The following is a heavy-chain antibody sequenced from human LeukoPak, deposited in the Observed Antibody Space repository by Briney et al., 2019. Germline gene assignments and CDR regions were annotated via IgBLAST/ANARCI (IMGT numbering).Heavy chain of an antibody. Sequence: GGSLRLSCAASGFTFSSYAMSWVCQAPGKGLEWVSAISGSGGSTYYADSVKGRFTISRNNSKNTLYLQMNSLSAEDTAVYYCAKVGLPYYYDSSGYYDYWGQGTLVTVSS. V-gene: IGHV3-23*01. CDR3: AKVGLPYYYDSSGYYDY. D-gene: IGHD3-22*01. CDR2: ISGSGGST. J-gene: IGHJ4*02. CDR1: GFTFSSYA.